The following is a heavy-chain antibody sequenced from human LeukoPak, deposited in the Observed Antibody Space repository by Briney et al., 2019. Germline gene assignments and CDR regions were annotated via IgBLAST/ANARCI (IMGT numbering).Heavy chain of an antibody. D-gene: IGHD6-25*01. Sequence: GGSLRLSCAASGFTFSRHAMSWVRQAPGKGLEWVSLNSGSGTATYYADSVKGRFTISRDNSKNTLFLQMDSLRAEDTAVYYCAKNTPEIEAVPYSNSYMDVGGKGTRFTVPS. CDR3: AKNTPEIEAVPYSNSYMDV. J-gene: IGHJ6*03. CDR2: NSGSGTAT. V-gene: IGHV3-23*01. CDR1: GFTFSRHA.